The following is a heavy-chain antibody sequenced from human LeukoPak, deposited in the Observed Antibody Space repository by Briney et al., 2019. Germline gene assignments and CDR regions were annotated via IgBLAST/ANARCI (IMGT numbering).Heavy chain of an antibody. J-gene: IGHJ6*04. Sequence: GGSLRLSCADSGFTFSSYEMNWVRQAPGKGLEWISYISSSGSTIYYADSVKGRFTTSRDKAKNSLYLQLNSLRAEDTAVYYCARGDGGYYYGMDVWGKGTTVTVSS. CDR2: ISSSGSTI. D-gene: IGHD2-21*01. CDR3: ARGDGGYYYGMDV. CDR1: GFTFSSYE. V-gene: IGHV3-48*03.